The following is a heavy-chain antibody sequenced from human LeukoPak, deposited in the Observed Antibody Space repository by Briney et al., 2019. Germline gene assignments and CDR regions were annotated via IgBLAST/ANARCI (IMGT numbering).Heavy chain of an antibody. Sequence: GASVKVSCKASGYTFITYYMHWVRQAPGQGLEWMGIISPSNGNTNYAQKFQGRVTMTEDTSTDTAYMELSSLRSEDTAVYYCATARGYYDFWSGYYNSWYFDYWGQGTLVTVSS. CDR2: ISPSNGNT. J-gene: IGHJ4*02. V-gene: IGHV1-46*01. D-gene: IGHD3-3*01. CDR3: ATARGYYDFWSGYYNSWYFDY. CDR1: GYTFITYY.